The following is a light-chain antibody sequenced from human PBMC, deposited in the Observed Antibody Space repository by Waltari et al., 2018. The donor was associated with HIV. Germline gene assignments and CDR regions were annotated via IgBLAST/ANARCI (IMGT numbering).Light chain of an antibody. V-gene: IGLV2-8*01. CDR3: CSYTGYNDFL. CDR2: DGT. J-gene: IGLJ3*02. Sequence: LPHPPPPPGPPGRSVTTPSPETSVDVGGLNLSSWSQHPPGKAPKLIIFDGTKRPSGVPNRFSGSKSGNTASLTVSGLQADDEADYYCCSYTGYNDFLFGAGTKLTVL. CDR1: SVDVGGLNL.